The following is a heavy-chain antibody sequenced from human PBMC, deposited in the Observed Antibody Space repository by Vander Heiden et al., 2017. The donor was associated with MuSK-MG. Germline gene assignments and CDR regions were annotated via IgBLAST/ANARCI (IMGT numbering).Heavy chain of an antibody. CDR3: ARANYYGSGSYYYFDY. CDR2: ISSSSSYT. V-gene: IGHV3-11*06. D-gene: IGHD3-10*01. CDR1: GFTFRDYY. Sequence: QVQLVESGGGLVKPGGSLRLSCAASGFTFRDYYMSWIRQAPGKGLEWVSYISSSSSYTNYADSVKGRFTISRDNAKNSLYLQMNSLRAEDTAVYYCARANYYGSGSYYYFDYWGQGTLVTVSS. J-gene: IGHJ4*02.